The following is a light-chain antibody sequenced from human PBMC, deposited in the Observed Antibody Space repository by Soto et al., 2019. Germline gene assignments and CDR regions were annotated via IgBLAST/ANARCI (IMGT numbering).Light chain of an antibody. CDR3: CSYAGSYIQGL. J-gene: IGLJ2*01. CDR2: DVS. CDR1: SSDVGGYNY. V-gene: IGLV2-11*01. Sequence: QSALTQPRSVSGSPGQSVTISCTGSSSDVGGYNYVSWYQHHPGKAPKLMIYDVSKRPSGVPDRFSGSKSDNTASLTISRLQAEDEADYYYCSYAGSYIQGLLGGGTKLTVL.